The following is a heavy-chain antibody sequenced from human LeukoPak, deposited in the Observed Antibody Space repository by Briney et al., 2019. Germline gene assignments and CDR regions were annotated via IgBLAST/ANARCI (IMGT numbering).Heavy chain of an antibody. CDR1: GFTFSSYA. Sequence: PGGSLRLSCAASGFTFSSYAMSWVRQAPGKGPEWASSLSGGGGDTYYADSVNGRFTISRDNSKKTLYLQMNSLRAEDTAVYYCAKDRYYDSRRAYDYWGQGTLVTVSS. D-gene: IGHD3-22*01. CDR3: AKDRYYDSRRAYDY. J-gene: IGHJ4*02. V-gene: IGHV3-23*01. CDR2: LSGGGGDT.